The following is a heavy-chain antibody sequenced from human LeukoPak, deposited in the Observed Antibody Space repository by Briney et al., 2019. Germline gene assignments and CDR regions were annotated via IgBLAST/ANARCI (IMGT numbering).Heavy chain of an antibody. CDR3: ARVPTLYYYYGMDV. Sequence: PSETLSLTCTVSGGSISSYYGSWIRQPRGKGLEWIVYIYYSRSTNYNPSLKSRVTISVDTSKNQFSLKLSSVTAADTAVYYCARVPTLYYYYGMDVWGQGTTVTVSS. CDR1: GGSISSYY. J-gene: IGHJ6*02. CDR2: IYYSRST. V-gene: IGHV4-59*01.